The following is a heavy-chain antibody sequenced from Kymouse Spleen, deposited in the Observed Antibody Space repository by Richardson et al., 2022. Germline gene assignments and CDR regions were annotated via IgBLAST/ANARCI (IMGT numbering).Heavy chain of an antibody. CDR3: AKAIAAAVPYFDY. D-gene: IGHD6-13*01. CDR1: GFTFDDYA. Sequence: EVQLVESGGGLVQPGRSLRLSCAASGFTFDDYAMHWVRQAPGKGLEWVSGISWNSGSIGYADSVKGRFTISRDNAKNSLYLQMNSLRAEDTALYYCAKAIAAAVPYFDYWGQGTLVTVSS. V-gene: IGHV3-9*01. CDR2: ISWNSGSI. J-gene: IGHJ4*02.